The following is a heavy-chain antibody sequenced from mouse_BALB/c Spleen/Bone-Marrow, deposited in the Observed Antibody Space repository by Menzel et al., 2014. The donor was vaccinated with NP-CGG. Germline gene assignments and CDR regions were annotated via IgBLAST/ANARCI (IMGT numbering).Heavy chain of an antibody. CDR2: IDPANGNT. Sequence: EVQLQQSGAELVKPGASVKLSCTASGFNIKDTYMHRVKQRPEQGLEWIGRIDPANGNTKYDPKFQGKATITADTSSNTAYLQLSSLTSEDTAVYYCASYYYGSSGFAYWGQGTLVTVSA. CDR1: GFNIKDTY. D-gene: IGHD1-1*01. J-gene: IGHJ3*01. CDR3: ASYYYGSSGFAY. V-gene: IGHV14-3*02.